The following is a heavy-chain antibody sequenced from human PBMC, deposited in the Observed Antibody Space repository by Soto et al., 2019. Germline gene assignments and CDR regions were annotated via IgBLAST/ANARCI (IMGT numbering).Heavy chain of an antibody. CDR2: INHSGST. D-gene: IGHD3-10*01. V-gene: IGHV4-34*01. J-gene: IGHJ4*02. CDR1: GGSFSGYY. CDR3: ARGRQVLWFGEPNLDY. Sequence: SETLSLTWAVYGGSFSGYYWSWIRQPPGKGLEWIGEINHSGSTNYNPSLKSRVTISVDTSKNQFSLKLSSVTAADTAVYYCARGRQVLWFGEPNLDYWGQGTLVTVSS.